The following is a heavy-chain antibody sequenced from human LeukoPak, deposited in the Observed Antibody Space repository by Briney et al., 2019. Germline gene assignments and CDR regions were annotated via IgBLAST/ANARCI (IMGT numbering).Heavy chain of an antibody. V-gene: IGHV3-23*01. D-gene: IGHD6-19*01. CDR1: GFTLSSYE. Sequence: GGSLRLSCTVSGFTLSSYEMSWIRQAPGKGLEWVSSIDYDGGSGHYADSVKGRFTISRDNSNNTLFLHLNSLRGEDTTVYYCTRNSGWYGLSWGQGTLVTVSS. CDR2: IDYDGGSG. J-gene: IGHJ1*01. CDR3: TRNSGWYGLS.